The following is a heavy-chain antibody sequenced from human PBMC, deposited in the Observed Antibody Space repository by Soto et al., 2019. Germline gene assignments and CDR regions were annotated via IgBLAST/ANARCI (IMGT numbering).Heavy chain of an antibody. Sequence: PGGSLRLSCAASGFTFSSYGMHWVRQAPGKGLEWVAVIWYDGSNKYYADSVKGRFTISRDNSKNTLYLQMNSLRAEDTAVYYCAINHSPYGDNHDGLDVSGQRTTVNVSS. CDR3: AINHSPYGDNHDGLDV. D-gene: IGHD4-17*01. CDR1: GFTFSSYG. V-gene: IGHV3-33*01. CDR2: IWYDGSNK. J-gene: IGHJ6*02.